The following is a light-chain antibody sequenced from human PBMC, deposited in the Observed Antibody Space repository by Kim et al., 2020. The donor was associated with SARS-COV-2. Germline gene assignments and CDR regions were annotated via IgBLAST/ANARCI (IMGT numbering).Light chain of an antibody. CDR1: QTISSW. Sequence: DIQMTQSPSTLSASVGDRVTITCRASQTISSWLAWYQQKPGKAPKLLIYTASRLESGVPSRFSGSGSGTEFILTISSLQPDDFATYYCQQYNSYPWTFGQGTKVDIK. CDR2: TAS. CDR3: QQYNSYPWT. J-gene: IGKJ1*01. V-gene: IGKV1-5*03.